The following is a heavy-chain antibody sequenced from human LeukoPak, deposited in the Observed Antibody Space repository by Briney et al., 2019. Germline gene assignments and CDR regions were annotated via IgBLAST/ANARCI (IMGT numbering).Heavy chain of an antibody. CDR3: ARDRDVDYGNDGFDI. CDR2: IKTDGSIT. Sequence: GGSLRLSCAASGFSFSVYWMHWVRQAPGKGPVWVSRIKTDGSITDYADFVRGRFTISRDNAKNSLYLQMNSLGAEDTAVYHCARDRDVDYGNDGFDIWGQGTTVTVSS. J-gene: IGHJ3*02. D-gene: IGHD4/OR15-4a*01. V-gene: IGHV3-74*01. CDR1: GFSFSVYW.